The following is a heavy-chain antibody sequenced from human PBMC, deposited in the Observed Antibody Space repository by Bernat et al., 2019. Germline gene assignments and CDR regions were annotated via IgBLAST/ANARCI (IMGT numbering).Heavy chain of an antibody. CDR2: IIPIFGTA. CDR1: GGTFSSYA. CDR3: ASFDDPDCTNGVCSDY. V-gene: IGHV1-69*01. Sequence: QVQLVQSGAEVKKPGSSVKVSCKASGGTFSSYAISWVRQAPGQGLKWMGGIIPIFGTANYAQKFQGRVTITADESTSTAYMELSSLRSEDTAVYYCASFDDPDCTNGVCSDYWGQGTLVTVSS. J-gene: IGHJ4*02. D-gene: IGHD2-8*01.